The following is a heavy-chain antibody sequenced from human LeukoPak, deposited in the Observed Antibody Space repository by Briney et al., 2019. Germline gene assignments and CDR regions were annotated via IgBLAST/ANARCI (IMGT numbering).Heavy chain of an antibody. Sequence: PGGSLRLSCAASGFTFRNYSMNWVPQAPGKGLEWISYITTGSRTIYYADSVKGRFTISRDNAKSSLYLQMNSLTAEDTAVYFCGAGLLDYWGQGTLVTVSS. V-gene: IGHV3-48*01. J-gene: IGHJ4*02. CDR1: GFTFRNYS. CDR3: GAGLLDY. CDR2: ITTGSRTI.